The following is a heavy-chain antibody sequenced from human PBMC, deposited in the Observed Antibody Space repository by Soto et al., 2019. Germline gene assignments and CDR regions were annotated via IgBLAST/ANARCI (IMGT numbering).Heavy chain of an antibody. CDR3: ARLYYDYV. Sequence: GGSLRLSCAASGFTSNDHGMHWVRQAPGKGLEWVAGIIWNTGNTGYADSVKGRFTISRGNAKNSLYLQMNSLRDEDTAVYYCARLYYDYVWGQGTTVTVSS. V-gene: IGHV3-9*02. CDR2: IIWNTGNT. CDR1: GFTSNDHG. J-gene: IGHJ6*02. D-gene: IGHD3-3*01.